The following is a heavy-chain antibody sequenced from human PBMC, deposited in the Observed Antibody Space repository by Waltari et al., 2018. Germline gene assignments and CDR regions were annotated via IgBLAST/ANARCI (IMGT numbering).Heavy chain of an antibody. V-gene: IGHV1-2*04. CDR3: AVIEYSSLPPIDY. CDR1: GYMFPAYY. J-gene: IGHJ4*02. D-gene: IGHD6-19*01. CDR2: INPNSGGT. Sequence: QVQLVQSGAEVEKPGASVKVSCKTSGYMFPAYYIHWVRQAPGQGLEWMGWINPNSGGTNYAQKFQGWVTMTRDTSIDTAYMELNRLRSDDTAVYYCAVIEYSSLPPIDYWGQGTPVTVSS.